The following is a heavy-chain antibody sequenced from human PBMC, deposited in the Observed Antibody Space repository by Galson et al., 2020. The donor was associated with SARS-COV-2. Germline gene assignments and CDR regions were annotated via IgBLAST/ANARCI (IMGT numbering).Heavy chain of an antibody. Sequence: GESLKISCAASGFTFSYHYMNWVRQAPGKGLEWVSSISGSSNYIFYADSVKGRFTTSRDNAKSSVYLQMDSLRAEDTAVYYCVRDPSRAAEGQGAFDAWGPGTVVTVAT. CDR2: ISGSSNYI. CDR3: VRDPSRAAEGQGAFDA. V-gene: IGHV3-21*06. D-gene: IGHD6-13*01. CDR1: GFTFSYHY. J-gene: IGHJ3*01.